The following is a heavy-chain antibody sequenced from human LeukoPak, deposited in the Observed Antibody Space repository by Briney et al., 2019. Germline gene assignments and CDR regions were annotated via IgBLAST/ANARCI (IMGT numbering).Heavy chain of an antibody. D-gene: IGHD1-26*01. Sequence: PSETLPLTCIVSAGSISTYYWSWVRQPPGKGLEWIGHIYYTGSTSYSPFLKSRLTMSVDTSKNQFSLKLSSVTAADAAVYYCARSGSSTFDYWGQGTLVTVSS. J-gene: IGHJ4*02. V-gene: IGHV4-59*08. CDR3: ARSGSSTFDY. CDR1: AGSISTYY. CDR2: IYYTGST.